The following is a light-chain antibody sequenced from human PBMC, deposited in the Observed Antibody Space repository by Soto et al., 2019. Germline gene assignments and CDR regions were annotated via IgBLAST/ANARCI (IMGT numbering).Light chain of an antibody. Sequence: DIQMTQSPSTLSASVGDRVTITCRASQSISSWLAWYQQKPGKAPKLLIYDASSLESGVPSRFSGSGSGTEFTLTISSLQPDDFAVYYCQQRSNWPLSCTFGPGTKVDIK. CDR1: QSISSW. V-gene: IGKV1-5*01. CDR3: QQRSNWPLSCT. CDR2: DAS. J-gene: IGKJ3*01.